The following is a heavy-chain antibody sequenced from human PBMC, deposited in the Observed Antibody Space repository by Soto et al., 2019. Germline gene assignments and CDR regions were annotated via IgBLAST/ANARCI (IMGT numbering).Heavy chain of an antibody. D-gene: IGHD3-22*01. CDR3: TKSGGGYFNSGYSGGDYDS. J-gene: IGHJ4*02. V-gene: IGHV4-39*07. CDR2: VYYRGST. Sequence: SETLSLTCTVSGGSVSNSNYYWGWIRQSPGKGLEWIGCVYYRGSTSYNPSLKNRVTISIDTSKNLFSLKLTSVTAADTALYYCTKSGGGYFNSGYSGGDYDSWGRGTLVTVSS. CDR1: GGSVSNSNYY.